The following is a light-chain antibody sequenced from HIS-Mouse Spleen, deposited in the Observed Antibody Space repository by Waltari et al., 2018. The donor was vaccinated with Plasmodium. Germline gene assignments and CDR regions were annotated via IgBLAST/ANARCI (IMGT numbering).Light chain of an antibody. J-gene: IGLJ2*01. CDR1: SRDVGGYNY. CDR3: SSYTSSSTLV. CDR2: EVS. V-gene: IGLV2-14*01. Sequence: QSALPQPASVSGSPGPSITISCPGTSRDVGGYNYVSWYQQHPGKAPKLMIYEVSNRPSGVSNRFSGSKSGNTASLTISGLQAEDEADYYCSSYTSSSTLVFGGGTKLTVL.